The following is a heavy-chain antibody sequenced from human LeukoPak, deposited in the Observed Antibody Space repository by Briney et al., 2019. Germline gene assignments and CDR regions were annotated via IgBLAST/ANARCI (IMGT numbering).Heavy chain of an antibody. CDR1: GYSFTSYW. D-gene: IGHD2-2*01. CDR2: IYPGDSDT. V-gene: IGHV5-51*01. CDR3: ARHSCSSTSCDTEYFQH. Sequence: GXXLKISCKGSGYSFTSYWIGWVRQLPGKGLEWMGIIYPGDSDTRYSPSFQGQVTISADKSISTAYLQWSSLKASDTAMYYCARHSCSSTSCDTEYFQHWGQGTLVTVSS. J-gene: IGHJ1*01.